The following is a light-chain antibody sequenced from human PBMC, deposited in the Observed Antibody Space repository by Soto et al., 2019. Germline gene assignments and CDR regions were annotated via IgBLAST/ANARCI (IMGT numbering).Light chain of an antibody. CDR2: GVT. J-gene: IGLJ1*01. CDR3: SSCTSTSTPIV. CDR1: SSDVGAYNY. V-gene: IGLV2-14*01. Sequence: QSALTQPASVSGSPGQSITISCTGTSSDVGAYNYVSWYQQLPGTAPKLMIYGVTIRPSGVSNRFSGSKSGNTASLTISGLQAEDEADYYCSSCTSTSTPIVFGTGTKV.